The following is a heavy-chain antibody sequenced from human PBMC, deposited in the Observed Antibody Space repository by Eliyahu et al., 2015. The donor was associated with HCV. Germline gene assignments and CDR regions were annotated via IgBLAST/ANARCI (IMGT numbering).Heavy chain of an antibody. CDR3: AADPPQAYVWGSYRYTEGAFDI. Sequence: QMQLVQSGPEVKKPGTSVKVSCKASGFTFTSSAVQWVRQARGQRLEWIGWIVVGSGNTNYAQKFQERVTITRDMSTSTAYMELSSLRSEDTAVYYCAADPPQAYVWGSYRYTEGAFDIWGQGTMVTVSS. J-gene: IGHJ3*02. V-gene: IGHV1-58*01. CDR1: GFTFTSSA. CDR2: IVVGSGNT. D-gene: IGHD3-16*02.